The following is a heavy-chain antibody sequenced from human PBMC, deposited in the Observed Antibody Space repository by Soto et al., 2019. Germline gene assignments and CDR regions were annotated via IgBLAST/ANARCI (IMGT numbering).Heavy chain of an antibody. CDR2: IYPGDSDT. CDR1: GYRFTSYW. J-gene: IGHJ4*01. Sequence: GESLKISCQCSGYRFTSYWFVLVRQLPGKGLEWMGIIYPGDSDTRYSPSFQGQVTISADKSISTAYLQWSSLKASDTAMYYGASFPAGIAESRPFDYWGQGTLVTVSS. CDR3: ASFPAGIAESRPFDY. D-gene: IGHD6-13*01. V-gene: IGHV5-51*01.